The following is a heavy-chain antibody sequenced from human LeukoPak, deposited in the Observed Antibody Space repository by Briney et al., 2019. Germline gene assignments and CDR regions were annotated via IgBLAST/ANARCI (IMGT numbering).Heavy chain of an antibody. CDR1: GYTFTGYY. D-gene: IGHD3-3*01. CDR3: ARGYDFWSGYPYYFDY. J-gene: IGHJ4*02. V-gene: IGHV1-2*02. CDR2: INPNSGGT. Sequence: EASVKVSCKASGYTFTGYYMHWVRQAPGQGLEWMGWINPNSGGTNYAQKFQGRVTMTGDTSISTAYMELSRLRSDDTAVYYCARGYDFWSGYPYYFDYWGQGTLVTVSS.